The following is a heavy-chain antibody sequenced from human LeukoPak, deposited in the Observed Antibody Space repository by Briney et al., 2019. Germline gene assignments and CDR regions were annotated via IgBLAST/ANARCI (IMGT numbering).Heavy chain of an antibody. D-gene: IGHD6-6*01. CDR1: GYTFTGYY. CDR2: INPNSGGT. V-gene: IGHV1-2*06. Sequence: GASVKVSCKASGYTFTGYYMHWVRQAPGQGLEWMGRINPNSGGTNYAQKFQGRVTMTRDTSISTAYMELSRLRSDDTAVYYCVRARRDSSSSYYFDYWGQGTLVTVSS. CDR3: VRARRDSSSSYYFDY. J-gene: IGHJ4*02.